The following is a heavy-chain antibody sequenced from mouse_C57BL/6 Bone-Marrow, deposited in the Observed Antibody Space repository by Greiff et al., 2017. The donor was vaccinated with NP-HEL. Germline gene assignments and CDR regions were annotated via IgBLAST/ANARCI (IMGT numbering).Heavy chain of an antibody. CDR2: IHPNSGST. CDR3: ARLGNFVPGWYFDV. J-gene: IGHJ1*03. Sequence: VQLQQPGAELVKPGASVKLSCKASGYTFTSYWMHWVKQRPGQGLEWIGMIHPNSGSTNYNEKFKSKATLTVDKSSSTAYMQLRSLTSEDSAVYYCARLGNFVPGWYFDVWGTGTTVTVSS. D-gene: IGHD3-3*01. V-gene: IGHV1-64*01. CDR1: GYTFTSYW.